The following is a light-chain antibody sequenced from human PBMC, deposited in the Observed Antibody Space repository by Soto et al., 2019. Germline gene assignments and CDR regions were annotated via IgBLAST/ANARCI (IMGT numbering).Light chain of an antibody. J-gene: IGLJ3*02. CDR3: SSYTSSNTWV. CDR1: SSDVGAYIQ. V-gene: IGLV2-14*01. Sequence: QSALTQPASVSGSPGQSITISCTGTSSDVGAYIQVSWYQQHPGKAPKLLIHDASKRPSGVSSRFSGSKSGNTASLTVSGLQAEDEADYYCSSYTSSNTWVFGGGTKLTVL. CDR2: DAS.